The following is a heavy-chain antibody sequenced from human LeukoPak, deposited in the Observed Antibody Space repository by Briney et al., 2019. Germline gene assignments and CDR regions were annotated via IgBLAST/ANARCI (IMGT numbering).Heavy chain of an antibody. CDR2: IIPIFGTA. Sequence: SVKVSCKASGGTFSIYAISWVRQAPGQGLEWMGGIIPIFGTANYAQKFQGRVTITADESTSTAYMELSSLRSEDTAVYYCARAGIAAAGALDYWGQGTLVTVSS. CDR3: ARAGIAAAGALDY. CDR1: GGTFSIYA. D-gene: IGHD6-13*01. J-gene: IGHJ4*02. V-gene: IGHV1-69*13.